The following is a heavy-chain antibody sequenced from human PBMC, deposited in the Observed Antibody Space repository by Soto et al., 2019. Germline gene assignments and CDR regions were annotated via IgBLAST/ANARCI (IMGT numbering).Heavy chain of an antibody. D-gene: IGHD7-27*01. CDR1: GGTVSRYW. CDR3: VRLTGRYAYGLDV. CDR2: IDPNESET. J-gene: IGHJ6*02. Sequence: PGAAKTISEAAGGGTVSRYWWRRERQIGGKGLEWMGRIDPNESETKYNQSVEGHVRMSVDKFTSTAYLEWSSLKASDSAMYSCVRLTGRYAYGLDVWGQAITVT. V-gene: IGHV5-10-1*01.